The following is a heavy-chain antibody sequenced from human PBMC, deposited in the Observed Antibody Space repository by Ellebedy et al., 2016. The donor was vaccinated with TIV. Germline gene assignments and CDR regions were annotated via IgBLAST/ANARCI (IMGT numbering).Heavy chain of an antibody. CDR3: ATGIVGAGGAFDI. CDR1: GFTFSSYS. Sequence: GGSLRLSXAASGFTFSSYSMNWVRQAPGKGLEWVSSISSSSSYIYYADSVKGRFTISRDNAKNSLYLQMNSLRAEDTAVYYCATGIVGAGGAFDIWGQGTMVTVSS. CDR2: ISSSSSYI. D-gene: IGHD1-26*01. J-gene: IGHJ3*02. V-gene: IGHV3-21*01.